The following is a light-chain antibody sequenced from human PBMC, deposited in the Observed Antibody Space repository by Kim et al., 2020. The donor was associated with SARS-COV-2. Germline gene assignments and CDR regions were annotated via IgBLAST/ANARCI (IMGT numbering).Light chain of an antibody. Sequence: ASVGERVTITCRASQGIRNYLAWYQQKPGKAPKVLIYGASTLPSGVPARFSGSGSGTDFTLTISSLQSEDVATYYCQKYNSAPRTFGQGTKVDIK. CDR1: QGIRNY. CDR3: QKYNSAPRT. J-gene: IGKJ1*01. V-gene: IGKV1-27*01. CDR2: GAS.